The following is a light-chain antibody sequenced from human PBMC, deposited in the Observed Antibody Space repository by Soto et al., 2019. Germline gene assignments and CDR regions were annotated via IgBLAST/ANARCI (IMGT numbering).Light chain of an antibody. J-gene: IGLJ3*02. CDR1: ISNIGSKY. Sequence: QSVLAQPPSASTTPGQRVTIFCSGGISNIGSKYVYWYQHLPGAAPKLLIYRDDQRPSGVPDRFSGSKSGTSASLAISGLRSDDEADYCCAAWDDSQNAWVFGGGTQLTVL. V-gene: IGLV1-47*01. CDR3: AAWDDSQNAWV. CDR2: RDD.